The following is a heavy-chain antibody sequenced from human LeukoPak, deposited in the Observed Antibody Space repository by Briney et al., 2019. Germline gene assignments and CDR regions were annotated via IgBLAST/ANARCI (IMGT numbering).Heavy chain of an antibody. CDR3: AKDSGDFWSGYWDYYYMDV. J-gene: IGHJ6*03. CDR2: IRYDGSNK. CDR1: GFTFSSYG. D-gene: IGHD3-3*01. Sequence: PGGSLRLSCAASGFTFSSYGMHWVRQAPGKGLEWVAFIRYDGSNKYYADSVKGRFTISRDNSKNTLYLQMNSLRAEDTAVYYCAKDSGDFWSGYWDYYYMDVWGKGTTVTVSS. V-gene: IGHV3-30*02.